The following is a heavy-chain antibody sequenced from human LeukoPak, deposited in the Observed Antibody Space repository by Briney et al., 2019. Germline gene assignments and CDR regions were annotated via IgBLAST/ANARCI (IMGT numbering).Heavy chain of an antibody. D-gene: IGHD3-3*01. CDR2: TYYRSKWYN. J-gene: IGHJ4*02. Sequence: SQTLSLTCAISGDSVSSNSAAWNWIRQSPSRGLEWLGRTYYRSKWYNDYAVSVKSRITINPDTSKNQFSLQLNSVTPEDTAVYYCARDVDFWSGYSYYFDYWAREPWSPSPQ. V-gene: IGHV6-1*01. CDR3: ARDVDFWSGYSYYFDY. CDR1: GDSVSSNSAA.